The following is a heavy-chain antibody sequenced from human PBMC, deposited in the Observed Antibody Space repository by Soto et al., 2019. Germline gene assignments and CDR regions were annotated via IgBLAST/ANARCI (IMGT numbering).Heavy chain of an antibody. CDR1: GGSFSGYY. CDR2: INHSGTI. J-gene: IGHJ6*02. Sequence: TLSLTCAVYGGSFSGYYWTWIRQPPGKGLEWIGEINHSGTINFNPSLKSRLAISLDTSKKHFSLKLSSVTDADTAAYYCARADRTLVTSYSLDVWGQGTTVTVSS. CDR3: ARADRTLVTSYSLDV. V-gene: IGHV4-34*01. D-gene: IGHD2-21*02.